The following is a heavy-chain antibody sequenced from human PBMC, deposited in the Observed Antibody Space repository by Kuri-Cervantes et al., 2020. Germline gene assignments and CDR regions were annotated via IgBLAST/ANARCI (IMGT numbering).Heavy chain of an antibody. D-gene: IGHD4-17*01. CDR3: ARVIDYGDYHYYYYGMDV. CDR2: IYYSGST. J-gene: IGHJ6*02. Sequence: SETLSLTCTVSGGSISSGGYYWSWIRQHPGKGLEWIGYIYYSGSTYYNPSLKSRVTISVDTSKNQFSLKLSSVTAADTAVYYCARVIDYGDYHYYYYGMDVWGQGATVTVSS. CDR1: GGSISSGGYY. V-gene: IGHV4-31*03.